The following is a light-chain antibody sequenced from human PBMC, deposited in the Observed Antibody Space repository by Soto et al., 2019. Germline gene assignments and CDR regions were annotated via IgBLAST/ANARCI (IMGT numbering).Light chain of an antibody. CDR1: QSVRSSY. CDR2: GAS. J-gene: IGKJ1*01. V-gene: IGKV3-20*01. CDR3: QQYGSSPRT. Sequence: EIVLTQYPGTLSLSPGERATLSCRASQSVRSSYLAWYQQKPGQAPRLLIYGASSRATGIPDRFSGSGSGTDFTLTISRLVPEDFAVYYCQQYGSSPRTFGQGTKVEIK.